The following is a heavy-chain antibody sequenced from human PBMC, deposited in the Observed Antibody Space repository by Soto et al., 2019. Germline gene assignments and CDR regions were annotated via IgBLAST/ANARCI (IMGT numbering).Heavy chain of an antibody. CDR2: IYHSGST. V-gene: IGHV4-4*02. J-gene: IGHJ4*02. CDR1: GGSISSSNW. CDR3: ARVSVVGATPLSDF. D-gene: IGHD2-15*01. Sequence: QVQLQESGPGLVKPSGTLSLTCAVSGGSISSSNWWSWVRQSPGKGLEWIGEIYHSGSTKYNPSLKCRVTISVDKSKDQFSLKLNSVTAADTAVYYCARVSVVGATPLSDFWGQGTLVTVSS.